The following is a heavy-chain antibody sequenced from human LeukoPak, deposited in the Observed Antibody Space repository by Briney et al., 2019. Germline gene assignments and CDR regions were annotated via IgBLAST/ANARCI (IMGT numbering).Heavy chain of an antibody. Sequence: SETLSLTCTVSGGSIGSRDFYWGWIRQPPGKGLEWVGGIYYSGSTYYNPSLKSRVTISVDTSKNQFSLKLSSVTAADTAVYYCARQGLWRYASYWGQGSLVTVSS. J-gene: IGHJ4*02. CDR3: ARQGLWRYASY. D-gene: IGHD3-16*01. CDR2: IYYSGST. V-gene: IGHV4-39*01. CDR1: GGSIGSRDFY.